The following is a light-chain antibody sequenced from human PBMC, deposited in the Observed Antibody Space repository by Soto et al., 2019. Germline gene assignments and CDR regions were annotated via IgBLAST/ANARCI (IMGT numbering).Light chain of an antibody. Sequence: EIVMTQSPATLSVSPGERATLSCRASQSVSSNLAWYQQKPGQAPRLLIYGASTRATGIPARFSGSGSGTDFTLTISSLQSEDFAVYYCQQYTNWPLTFGQGTRLEIK. CDR3: QQYTNWPLT. CDR2: GAS. V-gene: IGKV3D-15*01. CDR1: QSVSSN. J-gene: IGKJ5*01.